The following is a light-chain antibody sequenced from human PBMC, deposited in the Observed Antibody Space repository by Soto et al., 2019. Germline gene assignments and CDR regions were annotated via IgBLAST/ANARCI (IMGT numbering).Light chain of an antibody. CDR3: QPYGSSPFT. Sequence: EIVLTQSPGTLSLSPGESATLSCRASQSISSSFFAWYQHKPGQAPRLLIYGTSNRATGIPDRFSGSGSGTDFTLTISRLEPEDFAVYYCQPYGSSPFTFGPGTKVDIK. V-gene: IGKV3-20*01. CDR2: GTS. J-gene: IGKJ3*01. CDR1: QSISSSF.